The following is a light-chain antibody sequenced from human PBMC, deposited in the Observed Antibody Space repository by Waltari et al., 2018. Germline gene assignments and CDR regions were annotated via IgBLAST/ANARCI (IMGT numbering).Light chain of an antibody. CDR2: KAS. V-gene: IGKV1-5*03. Sequence: DIRMTQFPSTLSASVADRVTITCRASQSVSSWLAWYQQKPGKAPKLLIYKASNLESGVPSRFSGSGSGTEFTLTISSLQTDDFATYYCEHYNGFPYTFGQGTRLEI. CDR3: EHYNGFPYT. CDR1: QSVSSW. J-gene: IGKJ2*01.